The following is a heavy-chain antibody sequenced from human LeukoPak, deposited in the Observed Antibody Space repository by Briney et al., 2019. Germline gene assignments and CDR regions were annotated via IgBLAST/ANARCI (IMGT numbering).Heavy chain of an antibody. CDR2: ISSTSSTI. J-gene: IGHJ3*02. D-gene: IGHD3-10*01. Sequence: GGSLRLSCAASGFTFSSYSMNWVRQAPGKGLEWVSYISSTSSTIYYADSVKGRFTISRDNAKNSLYLQMNSLRAEGTAVYYCAKDKTVRGVIGAFDIWGQGTMVTVSS. CDR1: GFTFSSYS. V-gene: IGHV3-48*04. CDR3: AKDKTVRGVIGAFDI.